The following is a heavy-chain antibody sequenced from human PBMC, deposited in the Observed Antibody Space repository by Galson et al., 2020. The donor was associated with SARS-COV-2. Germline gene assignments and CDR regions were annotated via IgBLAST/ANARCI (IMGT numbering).Heavy chain of an antibody. CDR2: IFYDGSYK. D-gene: IGHD6-19*01. J-gene: IGHJ4*02. CDR1: GFTFSDHA. Sequence: GGSLRLSCAASGFTFSDHAMHWVRQAPGKGLEWVAQIFYDGSYKYYGDSVTGRFTISRDSSKNTLYLQMNNLRADDTAVYFCAIDGQSSRGWAFDYWGQGTLVTVSS. V-gene: IGHV3-33*01. CDR3: AIDGQSSRGWAFDY.